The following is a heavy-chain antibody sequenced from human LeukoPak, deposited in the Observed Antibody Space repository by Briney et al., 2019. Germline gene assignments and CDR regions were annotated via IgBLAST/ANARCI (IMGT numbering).Heavy chain of an antibody. CDR3: ARDVVVVAATPRQTSYGMDV. J-gene: IGHJ6*02. Sequence: ASVKVSCKASGGTFSSYAISWVRQAPGQGLEWMGRIIPILGIANYAQKFQGRVTITADKSTSTAYMELSSLRSEDTAVYYCARDVVVVAATPRQTSYGMDVWGQGTTVTVSS. CDR1: GGTFSSYA. CDR2: IIPILGIA. V-gene: IGHV1-69*04. D-gene: IGHD2-15*01.